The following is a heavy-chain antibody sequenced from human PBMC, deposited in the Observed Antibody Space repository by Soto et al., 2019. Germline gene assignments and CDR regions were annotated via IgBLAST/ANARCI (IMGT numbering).Heavy chain of an antibody. J-gene: IGHJ6*03. Sequence: SETLSLTCAVYGGSCSGYYWSWIRQPPGKGLEWIGEINHSGSTNYNPSLKSRVTISVDTSKNQFSLKLSSVTAADTAVYYCARVRYCSSASCYRDRGYYYYYYMDVWGKGTTVTVSS. CDR1: GGSCSGYY. D-gene: IGHD2-2*02. CDR2: INHSGST. CDR3: ARVRYCSSASCYRDRGYYYYYYMDV. V-gene: IGHV4-34*01.